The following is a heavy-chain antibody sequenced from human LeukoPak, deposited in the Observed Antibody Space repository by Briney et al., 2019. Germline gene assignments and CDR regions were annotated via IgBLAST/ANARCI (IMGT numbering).Heavy chain of an antibody. J-gene: IGHJ6*02. V-gene: IGHV4-4*07. D-gene: IGHD3-9*01. CDR2: VYRSGDT. CDR1: GGSISTYY. CDR3: ARDDFEYSVHNGMDV. Sequence: SQTLSLTCSVSGGSISTYYWSWIRQPAGKGLEWIGRVYRSGDTNYNPSLKSRVTMSVDTSKNQISLRLRSVTAADTAVYYCARDDFEYSVHNGMDVWGQGTTVTVSS.